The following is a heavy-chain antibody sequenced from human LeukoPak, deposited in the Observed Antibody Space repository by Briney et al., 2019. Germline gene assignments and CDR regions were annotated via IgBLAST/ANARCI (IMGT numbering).Heavy chain of an antibody. V-gene: IGHV4-59*08. Sequence: PSETLSLTCTVSGDSINNYYWNWIRQPPGKGLEWIGYIYYSGSTNYNPSLKSRVTISLDTSNNQVSLRLTSVTAADTAVYYCASQNQRSLEYFLHWGQGTLATVSS. CDR2: IYYSGST. CDR3: ASQNQRSLEYFLH. D-gene: IGHD2-2*01. J-gene: IGHJ1*01. CDR1: GDSINNYY.